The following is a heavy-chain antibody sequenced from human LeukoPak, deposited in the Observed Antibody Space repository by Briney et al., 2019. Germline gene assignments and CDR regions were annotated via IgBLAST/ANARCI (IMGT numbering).Heavy chain of an antibody. D-gene: IGHD6-6*01. J-gene: IGHJ5*02. V-gene: IGHV4-38-2*02. CDR2: IYHSGSA. Sequence: SETLSLTCSVSGYSISSGYYWGWIRQSPGKGLEWIGSIYHSGSASYIPSLNSRVTISIDTSKNQFSLKLSSVTAADTAVYYCARRPDSWFDPWGQGTLVTVSS. CDR3: ARRPDSWFDP. CDR1: GYSISSGYY.